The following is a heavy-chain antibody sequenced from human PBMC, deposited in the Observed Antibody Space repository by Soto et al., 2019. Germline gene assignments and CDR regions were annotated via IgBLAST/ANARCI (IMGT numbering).Heavy chain of an antibody. CDR2: ISYDGSNK. CDR3: ARDVVVAASGFDP. J-gene: IGHJ5*02. CDR1: GFTFSSYA. Sequence: VQLVESGGGVVQPGRSLRLSCAASGFTFSSYAMHWVRQAPGKGLEWVAVISYDGSNKYYADSVKGRFTISRDNSKNTLYLQMNSLRAEDTAVYYCARDVVVAASGFDPWGQGTLVTVSS. D-gene: IGHD2-15*01. V-gene: IGHV3-30-3*01.